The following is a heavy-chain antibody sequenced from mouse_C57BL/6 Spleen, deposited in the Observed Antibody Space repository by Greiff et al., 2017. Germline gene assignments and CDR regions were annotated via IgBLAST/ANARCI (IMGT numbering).Heavy chain of an antibody. CDR1: GYSITSGYY. V-gene: IGHV3-6*01. Sequence: EVKLQESGPGLVKPSQSLSLTCSVTGYSITSGYYWNWIRQFPGNKLEWMGYISYDGSNNYNPSLKNRISITRDTSKNQFFLKLNSVTTEDTATYDCARDPSLDGLYFDGWGTGTTVTVSA. CDR2: ISYDGSN. CDR3: ARDPSLDGLYFDG. J-gene: IGHJ1*03. D-gene: IGHD2-3*01.